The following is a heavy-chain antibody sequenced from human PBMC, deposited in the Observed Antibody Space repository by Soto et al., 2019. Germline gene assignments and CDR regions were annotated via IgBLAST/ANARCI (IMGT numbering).Heavy chain of an antibody. CDR3: AKLRRGSDYTPEYFQH. J-gene: IGHJ1*01. V-gene: IGHV3-23*01. CDR2: FVGSTGST. CDR1: GFTFSSYT. D-gene: IGHD1-26*01. Sequence: HPGGSLRLSCAASGFTFSSYTMNWVRQAPGKGLEWVSTFVGSTGSTFYADSVKGRFTISRDDSKNTLYLQMNSLRAEDTAVYYCAKLRRGSDYTPEYFQHWGQGTLVTVSS.